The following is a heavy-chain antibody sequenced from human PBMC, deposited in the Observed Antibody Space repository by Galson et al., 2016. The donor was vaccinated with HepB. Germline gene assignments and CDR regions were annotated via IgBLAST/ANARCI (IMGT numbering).Heavy chain of an antibody. V-gene: IGHV5-10-1*01. Sequence: SGAEVKKPGESPRISCKGSGYSFTNYYITWVRQMPGKGLEWMGTIDPGDSYTNYSPSFQGHVTISADKSISTAYLQWTSLKASDTAMYYCARRTGFGARFDYWGQGTLVTVSS. J-gene: IGHJ4*02. CDR3: ARRTGFGARFDY. CDR2: IDPGDSYT. D-gene: IGHD3-10*01. CDR1: GYSFTNYY.